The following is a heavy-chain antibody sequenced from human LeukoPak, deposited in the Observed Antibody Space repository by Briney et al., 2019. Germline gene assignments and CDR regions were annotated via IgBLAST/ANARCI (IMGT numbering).Heavy chain of an antibody. CDR2: ISSSGSTI. CDR3: ARAVGVGATTFDY. CDR1: GFTFSDYY. V-gene: IGHV3-11*01. J-gene: IGHJ4*02. D-gene: IGHD1-26*01. Sequence: GGSLRLSCAASGFTFSDYYMSWIRQAPGQGLEWVSYISSSGSTIYYADSVKGRFTISRDNAKNSLYLQMNSLRAEDTAVYYCARAVGVGATTFDYWGQGTLVTVSS.